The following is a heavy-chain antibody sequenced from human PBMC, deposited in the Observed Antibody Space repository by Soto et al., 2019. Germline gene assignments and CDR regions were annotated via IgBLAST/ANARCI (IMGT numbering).Heavy chain of an antibody. CDR3: ARLRTYYYGSGSLYYYMDV. V-gene: IGHV5-51*01. CDR1: GYSFTSYW. D-gene: IGHD3-10*01. Sequence: PGESLKISCKGSGYSFTSYWIGWVRQMPGKGLEWMGIIYPGDSDTRYSPSFQGQVTISADKSISTAYLQWSSLKASDTAMYYCARLRTYYYGSGSLYYYMDVWGKGTTVTVSS. J-gene: IGHJ6*03. CDR2: IYPGDSDT.